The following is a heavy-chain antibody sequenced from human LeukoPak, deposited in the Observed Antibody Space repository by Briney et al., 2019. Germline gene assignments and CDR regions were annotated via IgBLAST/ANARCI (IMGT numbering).Heavy chain of an antibody. V-gene: IGHV3-23*01. D-gene: IGHD3-3*01. CDR3: AKGGHLGVVITFFDY. J-gene: IGHJ4*02. Sequence: GGSLTLSCAASGFTVSSYAMSWVRQAPGKGLEWVSALSSSGGSTYYADSVKGRFTISRDNSKNTLYLQMNSLRAEDTAVYYCAKGGHLGVVITFFDYWGQGTLVTVSS. CDR2: LSSSGGST. CDR1: GFTVSSYA.